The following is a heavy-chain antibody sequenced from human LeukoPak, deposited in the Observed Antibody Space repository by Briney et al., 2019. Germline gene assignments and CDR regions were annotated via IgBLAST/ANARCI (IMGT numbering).Heavy chain of an antibody. CDR1: GYTFTIYG. J-gene: IGHJ4*02. Sequence: ASVKVSCMASGYTFTIYGISWVRQAPGQGLEWMGWISAYNGNTNYAQKLQGRVTMTTDTSTSTAYMELRSLRSDDTAVYYCARQDVSHGVFDYWGQGTLVTVSS. V-gene: IGHV1-18*01. D-gene: IGHD2-15*01. CDR3: ARQDVSHGVFDY. CDR2: ISAYNGNT.